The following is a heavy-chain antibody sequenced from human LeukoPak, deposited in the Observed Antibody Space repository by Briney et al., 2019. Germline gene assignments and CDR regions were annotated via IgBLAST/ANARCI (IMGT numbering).Heavy chain of an antibody. Sequence: GTSLRLSCAASGFTFSSYGMHWVRQAPGKGLEWAAVIWADGSKKYYAGSVKGRFTISRDNSKNTLYLQMNSLRADDTAVYYCLAGTSGYSYADSWGQGTQVTVSS. J-gene: IGHJ4*02. D-gene: IGHD5-18*01. CDR2: IWADGSKK. CDR1: GFTFSSYG. CDR3: LAGTSGYSYADS. V-gene: IGHV3-33*03.